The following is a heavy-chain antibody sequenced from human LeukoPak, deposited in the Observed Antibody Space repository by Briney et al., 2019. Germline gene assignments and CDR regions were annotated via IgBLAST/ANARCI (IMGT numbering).Heavy chain of an antibody. CDR3: ARLPGIAESSKAVDY. J-gene: IGHJ4*02. V-gene: IGHV4-59*01. CDR1: GGSISGYY. CDR2: MYYSGTT. Sequence: SETLSLTCTVSGGSISGYYWSWIRQPPGKGLEWIGYMYYSGTTNYNPSLKSRVTISVDTSKNQFSLNLSSVTAADTAVYYCARLPGIAESSKAVDYWGQGTLVTVSS. D-gene: IGHD6-13*01.